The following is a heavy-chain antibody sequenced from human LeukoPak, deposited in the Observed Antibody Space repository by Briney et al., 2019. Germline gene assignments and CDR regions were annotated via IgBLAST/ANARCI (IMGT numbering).Heavy chain of an antibody. J-gene: IGHJ4*02. Sequence: GGSLRLSCAASGFTFSSYAMYWVRQAPGKGLEWVSGIFGSGGSTHYADSVKGRFTISRDNSKNTVYLQMNSLRAEDTAVYYCAKTTTGYSSGRYPGWPVDYWGQGILVTVSS. D-gene: IGHD6-19*01. V-gene: IGHV3-23*01. CDR3: AKTTTGYSSGRYPGWPVDY. CDR2: IFGSGGST. CDR1: GFTFSSYA.